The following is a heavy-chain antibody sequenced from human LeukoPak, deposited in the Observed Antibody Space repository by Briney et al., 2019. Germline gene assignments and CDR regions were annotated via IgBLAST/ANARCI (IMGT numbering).Heavy chain of an antibody. CDR1: EFTFDDYG. CDR2: INWTGGST. J-gene: IGHJ4*02. Sequence: GGSLRLSCAASEFTFDDYGMTWVRQAPGEGLEWVSGINWTGGSTGYADSVRGRFTISRDNSKNTLYLQMNSLRAEDTALYYCAKEIWPTVTTPGRTYFDYWGQGALVTVSS. CDR3: AKEIWPTVTTPGRTYFDY. D-gene: IGHD4-17*01. V-gene: IGHV3-20*04.